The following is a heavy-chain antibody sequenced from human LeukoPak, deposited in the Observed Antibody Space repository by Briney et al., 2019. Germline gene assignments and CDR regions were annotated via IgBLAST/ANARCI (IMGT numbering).Heavy chain of an antibody. CDR3: ARSTPSLYGDTPSAFDI. J-gene: IGHJ3*02. Sequence: PSQTLSLTCTVSGGSISSGDYYWSWIRQPPGKGLEWIEYIYYSGSTYYNPSLKSRVTISVDTSKNQFSLKLSSVTAADTAVYYCARSTPSLYGDTPSAFDIWGQGTMVTVSS. D-gene: IGHD4-17*01. CDR1: GGSISSGDYY. CDR2: IYYSGST. V-gene: IGHV4-30-4*01.